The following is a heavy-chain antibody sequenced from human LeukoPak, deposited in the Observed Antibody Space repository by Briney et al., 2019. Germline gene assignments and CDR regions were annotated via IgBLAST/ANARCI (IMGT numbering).Heavy chain of an antibody. J-gene: IGHJ4*02. V-gene: IGHV3-7*03. D-gene: IGHD3-10*01. CDR3: ARMSDYYGSGSQYFDY. CDR2: IKHDGSEK. CDR1: GFTFSNYW. Sequence: GGSLRLSCAASGFTFSNYWMTWVRQAPGKGLERVAQIKHDGSEKYYVDSVKGRFTISRDNAKNSLYLQMNSLRAEDTALYYCARMSDYYGSGSQYFDYWGQGTLVTVSS.